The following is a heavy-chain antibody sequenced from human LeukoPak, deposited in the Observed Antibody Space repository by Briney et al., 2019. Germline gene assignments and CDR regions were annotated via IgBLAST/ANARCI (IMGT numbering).Heavy chain of an antibody. D-gene: IGHD2-15*01. J-gene: IGHJ4*02. V-gene: IGHV3-30*18. Sequence: PGRSLRLSCAASGFTFSSYGMHWVRQAPGKGLEWVAFISHDGSNKYYSDSVKGRFTISRDNSKNTLYLQMNSLRAEDTAVYYCAKDRVVVAATPDYWGQGTLVTVSS. CDR2: ISHDGSNK. CDR1: GFTFSSYG. CDR3: AKDRVVVAATPDY.